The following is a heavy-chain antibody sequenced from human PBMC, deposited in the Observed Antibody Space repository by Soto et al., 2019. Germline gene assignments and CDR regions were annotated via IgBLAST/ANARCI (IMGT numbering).Heavy chain of an antibody. D-gene: IGHD3-10*01. CDR1: GDTFNFYS. V-gene: IGHV1-69*04. CDR2: VNPIVSMS. CDR3: ATSYGSGYRAFDY. Sequence: QVQLVQSGAEVKRPGSSVKVSCKASGDTFNFYSINWVRQAPGLGLEWMGRVNPIVSMSNYAQRFQGRVTMTAEKSKSKAYMELSGLRSEDTAIYYCATSYGSGYRAFDYWGQGALVTVSS. J-gene: IGHJ4*02.